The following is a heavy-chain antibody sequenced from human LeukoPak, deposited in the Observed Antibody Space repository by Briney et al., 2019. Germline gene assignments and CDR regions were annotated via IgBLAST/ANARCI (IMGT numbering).Heavy chain of an antibody. D-gene: IGHD3-10*01. CDR2: ISYDGSNK. V-gene: IGHV3-30-3*01. J-gene: IGHJ4*02. Sequence: TGGSLRLSWAASGFTFITYAMHWVRQAPGKGLGWGAVISYDGSNKYYADSVKGRFTISRDNSKNTLYLQMNSLRAEDTAVYYCARDGYYYGSGSYFSLWGQGTLVTVSS. CDR3: ARDGYYYGSGSYFSL. CDR1: GFTFITYA.